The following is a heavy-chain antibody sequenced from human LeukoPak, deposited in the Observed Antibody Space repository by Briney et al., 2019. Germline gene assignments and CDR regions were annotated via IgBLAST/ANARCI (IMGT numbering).Heavy chain of an antibody. V-gene: IGHV3-53*01. CDR2: IYSGGST. J-gene: IGHJ6*02. D-gene: IGHD3-3*01. CDR3: AKNHYDFWSGYLTQSYYYYYGMDV. CDR1: GFTVSSNY. Sequence: QSGGSLRLSCAASGFTVSSNYMSWVRQAPGKGLEWVSVIYSGGSTYYADSVKGRFTISRDNSKNTLYLQMNSLRAEDTAVYYCAKNHYDFWSGYLTQSYYYYYGMDVWGQGTTVTVSS.